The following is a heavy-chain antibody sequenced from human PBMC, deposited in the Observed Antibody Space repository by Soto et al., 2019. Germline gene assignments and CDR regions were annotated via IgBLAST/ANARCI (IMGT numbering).Heavy chain of an antibody. J-gene: IGHJ4*02. V-gene: IGHV3-15*01. CDR3: TTVPTVLNYFDY. CDR2: IKSKTDGGTT. CDR1: GFTFSNAW. Sequence: GGSLRLSCAASGFTFSNAWMSWVRQAPGKGLEWDGRIKSKTDGGTTDYAAPVKGRFTISRDDSKNTLYLQMNSLKTEDTAVYYCTTVPTVLNYFDYWGQGTLVTVSS. D-gene: IGHD4-17*01.